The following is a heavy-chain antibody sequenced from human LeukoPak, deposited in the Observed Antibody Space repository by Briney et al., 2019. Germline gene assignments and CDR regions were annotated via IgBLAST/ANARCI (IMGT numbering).Heavy chain of an antibody. V-gene: IGHV4-4*02. CDR1: GVSISTNTW. D-gene: IGHD3-3*01. J-gene: IGHJ4*02. Sequence: PSETLSLTCAVSGVSISTNTWWSWVRQTPGKGLEWIGEIFHSESVNSNPSLESRLTISLDKSKNHFSLELTPVTAADTALYFCAREIFGARAFEYWGQGILVTVSS. CDR2: IFHSESV. CDR3: AREIFGARAFEY.